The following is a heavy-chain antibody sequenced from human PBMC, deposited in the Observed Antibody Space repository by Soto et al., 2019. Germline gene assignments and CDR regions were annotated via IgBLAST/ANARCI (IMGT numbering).Heavy chain of an antibody. CDR3: AREGIAESGPNYYDF. J-gene: IGHJ4*02. CDR1: GFTFKHNA. V-gene: IGHV3-30-3*01. D-gene: IGHD6-13*01. CDR2: ISYDGSTK. Sequence: QVQLVESGGGVVQPGRSLTIFCTASGFTFKHNAMHWIRQAPAKGLEWVADISYDGSTKNYADSVKGRFTISRDNSKNTLSLQMSALKGEDTATYYCAREGIAESGPNYYDFWGQGTLVDVSS.